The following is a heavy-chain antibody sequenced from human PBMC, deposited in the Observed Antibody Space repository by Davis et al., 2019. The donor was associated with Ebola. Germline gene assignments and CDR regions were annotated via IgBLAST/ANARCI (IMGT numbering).Heavy chain of an antibody. Sequence: GESLKISCAASGFTFSSYGMHWVRQAPGKGLEWVAVISYDGSNKYYADSVKGRFTISRDDSKNTAYLQMNSLKTEETAVYYCTTRIVVLPAAIYSGYDDFDYWGQGTLVTVSS. CDR2: ISYDGSNK. V-gene: IGHV3-30*03. CDR1: GFTFSSYG. J-gene: IGHJ4*02. D-gene: IGHD2-2*02. CDR3: TTRIVVLPAAIYSGYDDFDY.